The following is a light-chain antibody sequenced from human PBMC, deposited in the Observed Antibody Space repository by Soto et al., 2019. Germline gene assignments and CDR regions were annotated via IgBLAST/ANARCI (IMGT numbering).Light chain of an antibody. Sequence: EIVMTQSPATLSVSPGERATLSCRASQSVSLNLAWYQQKPGRAPRLLIYGASTRATAIPVRFSGSGSGTDFTLTISSLEPEDFAVYYCQQRARWPWTFGQGTKVDIK. V-gene: IGKV3D-15*01. CDR1: QSVSLN. CDR2: GAS. J-gene: IGKJ1*01. CDR3: QQRARWPWT.